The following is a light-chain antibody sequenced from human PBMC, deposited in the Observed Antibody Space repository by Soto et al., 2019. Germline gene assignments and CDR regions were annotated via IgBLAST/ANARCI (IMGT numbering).Light chain of an antibody. J-gene: IGKJ1*01. Sequence: EIVLTQSPGTLSLSPGERATLSCRASQSVSSSYLAWYQQKPGQAPRLLIYDASSRATSISDRFSGSGSGTDFTFTISRLEPEDLAVYYCQHYDSSQWTFGQGTKVEIK. CDR2: DAS. CDR3: QHYDSSQWT. V-gene: IGKV3-20*01. CDR1: QSVSSSY.